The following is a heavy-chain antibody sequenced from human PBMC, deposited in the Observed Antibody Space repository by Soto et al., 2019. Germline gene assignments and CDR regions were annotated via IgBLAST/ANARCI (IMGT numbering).Heavy chain of an antibody. CDR2: IYPGDSDT. D-gene: IGHD5-12*01. CDR1: GYSFTSYW. J-gene: IGHJ4*02. Sequence: HGESLKISCNGSGYSFTSYWIGWVRQMPGKGLEWMGIIYPGDSDTRYSPSFQGQVTISADKSISTAYLQWSSLKASDTAMYYCASRDDGKGYNFEIYWGQGTLATVSS. V-gene: IGHV5-51*01. CDR3: ASRDDGKGYNFEIY.